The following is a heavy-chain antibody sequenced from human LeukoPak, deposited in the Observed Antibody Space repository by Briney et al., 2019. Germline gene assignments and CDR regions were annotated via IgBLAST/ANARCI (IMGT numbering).Heavy chain of an antibody. CDR1: GFTFSSYA. J-gene: IGHJ6*02. Sequence: GGSLRLSCAASGFTFSSYAMSWVRQAPGKGLEWVSAISGSGGSTYYADSVKGRFTISRDNSKNTLYLQMNSLRAEDTAVYYCASEGYCSSTSCYLYYYYGMDVWGQGTTVTVSS. V-gene: IGHV3-23*01. D-gene: IGHD2-2*01. CDR3: ASEGYCSSTSCYLYYYYGMDV. CDR2: ISGSGGST.